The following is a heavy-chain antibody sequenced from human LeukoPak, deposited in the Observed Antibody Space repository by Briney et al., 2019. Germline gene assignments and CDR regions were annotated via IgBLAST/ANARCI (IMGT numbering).Heavy chain of an antibody. Sequence: TGGSLRLSCAASGFTFSNSWMSWVRQAPGKGLEWVATIKPDGSAQYYVDSVKGRFTISRDNAKNSLYLQMNSLRAEDTAVYYCARDPDPRIWGQGTMVTVSS. J-gene: IGHJ3*02. D-gene: IGHD1-14*01. CDR3: ARDPDPRI. CDR2: IKPDGSAQ. V-gene: IGHV3-7*01. CDR1: GFTFSNSW.